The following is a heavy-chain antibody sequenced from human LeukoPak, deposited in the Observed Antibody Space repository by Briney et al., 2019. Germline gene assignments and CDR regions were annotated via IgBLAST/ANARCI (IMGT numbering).Heavy chain of an antibody. CDR1: GYTFTGYY. J-gene: IGHJ4*02. CDR2: INPNSGGT. D-gene: IGHD1-26*01. CDR3: ATFAGEHQAPFDY. V-gene: IGHV1-2*02. Sequence: ASVKVSCKASGYTFTGYYLHWVRQAPGQGLEWMGWINPNSGGTNYAQKFQGRVTMTRDTSTSTAYMELNRLRSDDTAVYYCATFAGEHQAPFDYWGQGTLVTVSS.